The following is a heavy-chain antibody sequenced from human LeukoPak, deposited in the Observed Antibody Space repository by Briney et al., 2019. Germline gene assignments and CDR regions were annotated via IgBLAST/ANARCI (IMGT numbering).Heavy chain of an antibody. CDR2: ISGSGGST. V-gene: IGHV3-23*01. J-gene: IGHJ4*02. CDR1: GFTFSSYA. CDR3: AKFPFGAHLVDY. Sequence: PGGSLRLSCAASGFTFSSYAMSWVRQAPGKGLEWVSAISGSGGSTYYADSVKGRFTISRDNSKNKLYLQMNSLRAEDTAVYYCAKFPFGAHLVDYWGQGTLVTVSS. D-gene: IGHD1-26*01.